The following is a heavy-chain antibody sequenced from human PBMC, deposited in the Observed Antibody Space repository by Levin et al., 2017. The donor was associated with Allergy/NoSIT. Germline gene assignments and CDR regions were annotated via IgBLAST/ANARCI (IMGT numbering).Heavy chain of an antibody. CDR1: GFSLITTGEA. CDR3: ERSRIMKKYGGVIVFDS. CDR2: VYWDEDK. V-gene: IGHV2-5*02. J-gene: IGHJ4*02. Sequence: ASGPTLVKPTQTLTLTCSFSGFSLITTGEAVGWIRQPPGKALEWLALVYWDEDKRYSPSLKSRLTITKDTSKNQVVLTMTNRDPEDTATYYCERSRIMKKYGGVIVFDSWGQGTLVTVSS. D-gene: IGHD3-16*02.